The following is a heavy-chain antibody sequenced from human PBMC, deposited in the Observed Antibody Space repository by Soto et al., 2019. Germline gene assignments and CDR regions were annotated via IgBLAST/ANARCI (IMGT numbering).Heavy chain of an antibody. V-gene: IGHV3-23*01. CDR1: GFTFSSYA. CDR2: ISGSGGST. J-gene: IGHJ6*03. D-gene: IGHD2-2*01. CDR3: AKDSESIVVVPAAMILNYYYMDV. Sequence: GGSLRLSCAASGFTFSSYAMSWVRQAPGKGLEWVSAISGSGGSTYYADSVKGRFTISRDNSKNTLYLQMNSLRAEDTAVYYCAKDSESIVVVPAAMILNYYYMDVWGKGTTVTVSS.